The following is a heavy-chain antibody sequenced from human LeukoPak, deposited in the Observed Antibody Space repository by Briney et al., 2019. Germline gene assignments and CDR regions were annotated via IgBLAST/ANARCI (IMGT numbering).Heavy chain of an antibody. CDR3: ARGRVAGTYYYYYGMDV. CDR2: IWYDGSNK. CDR1: GFTFSSYG. V-gene: IGHV3-33*01. J-gene: IGHJ6*02. D-gene: IGHD6-19*01. Sequence: GSLRLSCAASGFTFSSYGMHWVRQAPGKGLERVAVIWYDGSNKYYADSVKGRFTISRDNSKNTLYLQMNSLRAEDTAVYYCARGRVAGTYYYYYGMDVWGQGTTVTVSS.